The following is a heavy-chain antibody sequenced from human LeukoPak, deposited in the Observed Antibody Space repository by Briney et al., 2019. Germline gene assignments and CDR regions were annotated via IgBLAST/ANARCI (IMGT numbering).Heavy chain of an antibody. CDR1: GFTFSDYY. J-gene: IGHJ5*02. D-gene: IGHD3-22*01. V-gene: IGHV3-11*01. Sequence: GGSLRLSCAASGFTFSDYYMSWIRQAPGKGLEWVSYISSSGSTIYYADSVKGRFTISRDNAENSLYLQMNSLRAEDTAVYYCAREWYYYDSSGYLLNWFDPWGQGTLVTVSS. CDR3: AREWYYYDSSGYLLNWFDP. CDR2: ISSSGSTI.